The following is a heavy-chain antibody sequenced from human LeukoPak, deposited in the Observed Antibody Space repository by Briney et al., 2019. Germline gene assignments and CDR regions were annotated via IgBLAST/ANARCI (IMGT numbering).Heavy chain of an antibody. Sequence: VASVKVSCKASGYTFTTYGIGWVRQGPGQGLEWMGWINGKNGNTDYAQKFQGRVTMTTDTSTSTAYMELRSLRFDDTAVYYCARDAAAADFDLWGQGTLLTVSA. D-gene: IGHD6-13*01. CDR3: ARDAAAADFDL. J-gene: IGHJ4*02. V-gene: IGHV1-18*01. CDR1: GYTFTTYG. CDR2: INGKNGNT.